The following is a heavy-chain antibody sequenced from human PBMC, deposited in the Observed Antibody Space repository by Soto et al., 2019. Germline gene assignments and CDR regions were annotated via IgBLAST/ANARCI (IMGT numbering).Heavy chain of an antibody. V-gene: IGHV4-59*01. J-gene: IGHJ4*02. CDR3: ARDYVIAPRPGRLGFDY. D-gene: IGHD6-6*01. CDR2: IYYNGST. Sequence: SETLSLTCTVSGGSISHYYWSWIRQLPGRGLEWIGYIYYNGSTNYNPSLKSRVTISVDTSKNQFSLKLSSVTAADTAVYFCARDYVIAPRPGRLGFDYWGQGTLVTVSS. CDR1: GGSISHYY.